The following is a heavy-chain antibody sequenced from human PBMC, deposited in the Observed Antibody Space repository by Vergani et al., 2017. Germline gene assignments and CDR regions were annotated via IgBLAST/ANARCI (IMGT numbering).Heavy chain of an antibody. CDR3: ARAGVIFGVVITWFDP. CDR1: GYSISSGYY. J-gene: IGHJ5*02. Sequence: QVQLQESGPGLVKPSETLSLTCAVSGYSISSGYYWGWIRQPPGKGLEWIGSIYHSGSTYYNPSLKSRVTISVDTSKNQFSLKLSSVTAADTAVYYCARAGVIFGVVITWFDPWGQGTLVTVSS. CDR2: IYHSGST. D-gene: IGHD3-3*01. V-gene: IGHV4-38-2*01.